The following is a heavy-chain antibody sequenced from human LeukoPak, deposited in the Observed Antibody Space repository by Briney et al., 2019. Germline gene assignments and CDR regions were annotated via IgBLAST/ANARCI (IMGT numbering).Heavy chain of an antibody. CDR3: AREGLPYSGDH. CDR1: GFSFSTYW. J-gene: IGHJ4*02. CDR2: IKGDGSEI. D-gene: IGHD4-11*01. V-gene: IGHV3-7*01. Sequence: PGVSLRLSCAASGFSFSTYWMRWARQTPGKGLEWVANIKGDGSEINYVDSVKGRFTISRDNAKNSLSLQMNSLTADDTGVYYCAREGLPYSGDHWGQGTLVTVSS.